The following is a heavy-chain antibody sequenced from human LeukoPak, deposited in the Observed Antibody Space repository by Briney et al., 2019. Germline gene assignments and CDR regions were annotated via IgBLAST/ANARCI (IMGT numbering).Heavy chain of an antibody. Sequence: ASVIVSCKASGYTFTSYGISWVRQAPGQGLEWMGWISAYNGNTNYAQKFQGRLTITADESTTTAYMELSSLRSDDTAIYYCGLSGNYYYYYMDVWGKGTTVTISS. J-gene: IGHJ6*03. CDR1: GYTFTSYG. D-gene: IGHD6-25*01. CDR3: GLSGNYYYYYMDV. V-gene: IGHV1-18*01. CDR2: ISAYNGNT.